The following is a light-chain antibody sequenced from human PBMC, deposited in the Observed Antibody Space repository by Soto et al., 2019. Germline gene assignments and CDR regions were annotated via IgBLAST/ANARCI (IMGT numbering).Light chain of an antibody. CDR1: SSDVGGYNY. V-gene: IGLV2-14*01. J-gene: IGLJ1*01. Sequence: QSDLTQPASESGSPGQSITISCTGTSSDVGGYNYVSWYQQHPGKAPKLMIYEVSNRPSGVSNRFSGSKSGNTASLTISGLQAEDETDYYCSSYTSSRPFVFGTGTKVT. CDR2: EVS. CDR3: SSYTSSRPFV.